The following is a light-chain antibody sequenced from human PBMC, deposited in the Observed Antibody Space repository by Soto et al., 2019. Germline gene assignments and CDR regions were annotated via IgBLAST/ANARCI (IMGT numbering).Light chain of an antibody. J-gene: IGKJ5*01. CDR1: QSVTSGY. CDR2: GAS. Sequence: EIVLTQSPGTLSLSPGERATLSCRASQSVTSGYLAWYQQRAGQAPRLLIYGASTRATGIPARFSATGSETDFTLTISGLQSGDSAVYFCQQYNNWPFSFGQGTRLEIK. CDR3: QQYNNWPFS. V-gene: IGKV3D-7*01.